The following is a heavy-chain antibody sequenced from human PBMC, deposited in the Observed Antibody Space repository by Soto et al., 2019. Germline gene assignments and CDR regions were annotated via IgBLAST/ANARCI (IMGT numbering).Heavy chain of an antibody. D-gene: IGHD3-3*01. CDR3: AKTIFGVVIRDYWFDP. V-gene: IGHV4-59*01. J-gene: IGHJ5*02. Sequence: PSETLSLTCTVSGGSISSYYWSWIRQPPGKGLEWIGYIYYSGSTNYNPSLKSRVTISVDTSTTQFSLKLSSVTAADTAVYYCAKTIFGVVIRDYWFDPWGQGTLVTVS. CDR1: GGSISSYY. CDR2: IYYSGST.